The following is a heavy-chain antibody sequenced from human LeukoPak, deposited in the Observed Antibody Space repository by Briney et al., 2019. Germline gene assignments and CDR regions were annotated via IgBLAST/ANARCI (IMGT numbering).Heavy chain of an antibody. D-gene: IGHD5-18*01. CDR1: GGSISSSSYY. J-gene: IGHJ3*02. V-gene: IGHV4-39*07. Sequence: SETLSLTCTVSGGSISSSSYYWGWIRQPPGKGLEWIGSIYYSGSTYHNPSLKSRVTISEDPSKNQFSLKLRSVTAADTAVYYCAREDGTAMDNAFDIWSQGTMVTVSS. CDR2: IYYSGST. CDR3: AREDGTAMDNAFDI.